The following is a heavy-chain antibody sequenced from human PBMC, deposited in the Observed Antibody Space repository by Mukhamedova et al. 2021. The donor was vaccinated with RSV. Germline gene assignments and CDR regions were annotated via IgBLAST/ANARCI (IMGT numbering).Heavy chain of an antibody. CDR2: ISSGGTT. CDR3: AKSLSGYYNWSGP. J-gene: IGHJ5*02. Sequence: GLEWVSYISSGGTTIYADSVKGRFTISRDNAKNSLFLQMNSLRAEDTAVYYCAKSLSGYYNWSGPWGQGTLVTVSS. V-gene: IGHV3-48*03. D-gene: IGHD5-12*01.